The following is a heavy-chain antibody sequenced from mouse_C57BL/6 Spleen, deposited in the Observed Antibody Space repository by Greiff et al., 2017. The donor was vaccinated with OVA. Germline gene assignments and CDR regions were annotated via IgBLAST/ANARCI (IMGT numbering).Heavy chain of an antibody. V-gene: IGHV5-4*01. CDR2: ISDGGSYT. Sequence: EVKLMESGGGLVKPGGSLKLSCAASGFTFSSYAMSWVRQTPEKRLEWVATISDGGSYTYYPDNVKGRFTISRENAKNNLYLQMSHLKSEETAMYYCARDFYSDFDGYFDYCGHGTTLTVSS. CDR1: GFTFSSYA. D-gene: IGHD2-4*01. J-gene: IGHJ2*01. CDR3: ARDFYSDFDGYFDY.